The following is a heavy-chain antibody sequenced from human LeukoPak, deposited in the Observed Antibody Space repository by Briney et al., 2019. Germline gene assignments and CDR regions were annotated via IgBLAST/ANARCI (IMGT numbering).Heavy chain of an antibody. CDR2: ISWNSGSI. CDR1: GFTFDDYA. D-gene: IGHD3-10*01. Sequence: GGSLRLSCAASGFTFDDYAMHWVRQAPGKGLEWDSSISWNSGSIGYADSVKGRFTISRDNAKNSLYLQMNSLRAEDTAVYYCARDAYGSGSYYGDYWGQGTLVTVSS. J-gene: IGHJ4*02. V-gene: IGHV3-9*01. CDR3: ARDAYGSGSYYGDY.